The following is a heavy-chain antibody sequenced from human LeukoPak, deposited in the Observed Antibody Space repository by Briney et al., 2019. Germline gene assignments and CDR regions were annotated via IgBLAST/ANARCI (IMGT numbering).Heavy chain of an antibody. Sequence: GGSLRLSCAASGFTFSSYSMSWVRQAPGKGLEWVSTISGNGGSTYYADSVKGRFTISRDNSKNTLYLQMNSLRAEDTAVYYCAKGNDRGLYYDSSSAFDIWGQGTMGTVSS. CDR1: GFTFSSYS. J-gene: IGHJ3*02. D-gene: IGHD3-22*01. CDR3: AKGNDRGLYYDSSSAFDI. V-gene: IGHV3-23*01. CDR2: ISGNGGST.